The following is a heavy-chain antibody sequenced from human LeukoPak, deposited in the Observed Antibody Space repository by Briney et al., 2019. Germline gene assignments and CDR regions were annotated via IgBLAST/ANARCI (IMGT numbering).Heavy chain of an antibody. D-gene: IGHD3-22*01. CDR1: GGSISGDDYS. J-gene: IGHJ5*02. V-gene: IGHV4-30-2*01. CDR2: IYHSGTT. Sequence: PSQTLSLTCAVSGGSISGDDYSWSWIRQPPGKGLEWLGYIYHSGTTYYNPSLKSRVTISVDRSKNQFSLKLSSVTAADTAAYYCARGRGGYDTRGYYNSWLDPWGQGTLATVSS. CDR3: ARGRGGYDTRGYYNSWLDP.